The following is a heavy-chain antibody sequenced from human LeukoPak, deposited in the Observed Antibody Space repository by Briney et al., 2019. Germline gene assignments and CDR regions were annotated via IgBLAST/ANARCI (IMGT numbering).Heavy chain of an antibody. CDR1: GGSIYSGSYY. J-gene: IGHJ3*01. Sequence: SQTLSLTCTVSGGSIYSGSYYWSWIRQPAGKGLEWIGRIYTSGSTNYNPSLKSRVTISVDTSKNQFSLKLSSVTAADTAVYYCASHNDGYNYAFDVWGQGTMVTVSS. CDR2: IYTSGST. CDR3: ASHNDGYNYAFDV. V-gene: IGHV4-61*02. D-gene: IGHD5-24*01.